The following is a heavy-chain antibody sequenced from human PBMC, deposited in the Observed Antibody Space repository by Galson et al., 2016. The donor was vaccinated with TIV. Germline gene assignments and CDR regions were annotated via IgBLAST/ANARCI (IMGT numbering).Heavy chain of an antibody. CDR1: GFKFDVSP. V-gene: IGHV3-23*01. J-gene: IGHJ6*02. Sequence: SLRLSCAASGFKFDVSPMIWIRQAPGMGLEWVSAMSGTGFSTYYADSVKGRFTITRDLSNSTLFLQMNSLRAEDTAVYSCAREGVGYCSSTSCPYYGLDVWGQGTTVTVSS. D-gene: IGHD2-2*01. CDR3: AREGVGYCSSTSCPYYGLDV. CDR2: MSGTGFST.